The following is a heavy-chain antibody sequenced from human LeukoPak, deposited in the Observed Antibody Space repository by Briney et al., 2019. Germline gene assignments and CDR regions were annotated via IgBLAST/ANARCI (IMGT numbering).Heavy chain of an antibody. V-gene: IGHV4-34*01. CDR2: INHSGST. J-gene: IGHJ4*02. D-gene: IGHD1-26*01. Sequence: PSETLSLTCAVYGGSFSGYYWSWIRQPPGKGLEWIGEINHSGSTNYNPSLKSRVTMSVDTSKNQFSLKLSSVTAADTAVYYCARGIVGAYDYWGQGTLVTVSS. CDR1: GGSFSGYY. CDR3: ARGIVGAYDY.